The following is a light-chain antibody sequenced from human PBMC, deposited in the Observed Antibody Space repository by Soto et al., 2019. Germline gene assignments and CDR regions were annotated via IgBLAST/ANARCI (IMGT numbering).Light chain of an antibody. CDR2: AAS. CDR3: QQYNNWPPLT. V-gene: IGKV3-15*01. CDR1: QSVSSN. J-gene: IGKJ4*01. Sequence: EIVMTQSPATLSVSPGERATLSCRASQSVSSNLAWYQQKPGQAPRLLIYAASTRDTGIPARFSGSGSGTEFTLTISSLQSEDFAVYYCQQYNNWPPLTFGGGTKVEIK.